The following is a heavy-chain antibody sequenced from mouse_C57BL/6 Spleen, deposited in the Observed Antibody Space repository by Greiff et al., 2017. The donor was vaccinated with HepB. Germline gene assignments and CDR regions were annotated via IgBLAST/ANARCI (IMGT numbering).Heavy chain of an antibody. J-gene: IGHJ4*01. D-gene: IGHD1-1*01. V-gene: IGHV1-80*01. CDR3: ARSSYYGSSYVDAMDY. CDR2: IYPGDGDT. CDR1: GYAFSSYW. Sequence: VQLQQSGAELVKPGASVKISCKASGYAFSSYWINWVKQRPGKGLEGIGQIYPGDGDTNYNGKFKGKATLTADKSSSTAYMQLSSLTSEDSAVYFCARSSYYGSSYVDAMDYWGQGTSVTVSS.